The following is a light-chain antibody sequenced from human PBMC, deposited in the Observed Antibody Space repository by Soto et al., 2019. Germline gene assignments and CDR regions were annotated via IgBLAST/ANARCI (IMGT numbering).Light chain of an antibody. V-gene: IGKV2-28*01. CDR3: IQALETPLT. CDR1: QNLLHTNGYNY. CDR2: LGS. J-gene: IGKJ3*01. Sequence: DIVVTQSPLSLPVSPGEPASISCRSSQNLLHTNGYNYLDWYVQKPGQSPQLLIYLGSNRASGVPDRSSGRGSGTDFTLKITRVEAEDVGVDYCIQALETPLTFGPGTKVEIK.